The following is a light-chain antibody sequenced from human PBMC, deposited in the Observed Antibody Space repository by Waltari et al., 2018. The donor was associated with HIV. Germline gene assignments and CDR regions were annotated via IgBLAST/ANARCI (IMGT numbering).Light chain of an antibody. J-gene: IGLJ2*01. CDR2: DAN. CDR1: DSQLLGYSY. CDR3: ASYIIGHAFV. V-gene: IGLV2-14*01. Sequence: QSAVTQPASVSGSLGQSITISCTRADSQLLGYSYFSWYQHHPDRAPRLLIFDANSRPSGVSFRFSGSKSGDTAFLTISGLQVEDEADYYCASYIIGHAFVFGGGTKVTVL.